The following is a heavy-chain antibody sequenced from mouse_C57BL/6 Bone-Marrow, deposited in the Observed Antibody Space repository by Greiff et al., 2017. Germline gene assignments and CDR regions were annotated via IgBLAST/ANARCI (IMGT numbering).Heavy chain of an antibody. V-gene: IGHV14-4*01. CDR1: GFNIKDDY. Sequence: EVMLVESGAELVRPGASVKLSCTASGFNIKDDYIHWVKQRPEQGLEWIGWIDPEIGDTEYASKFQGKATITSDTSSNTAYLQLSSLTSADTAVYYCSSVDGNYFDFWGQGTPLTVAS. CDR3: SSVDGNYFDF. D-gene: IGHD2-1*01. J-gene: IGHJ2*01. CDR2: IDPEIGDT.